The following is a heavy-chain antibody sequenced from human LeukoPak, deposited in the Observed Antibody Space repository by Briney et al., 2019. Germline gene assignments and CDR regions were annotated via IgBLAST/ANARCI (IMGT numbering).Heavy chain of an antibody. CDR1: GGSISSYY. CDR3: ARDEYNWFDP. J-gene: IGHJ5*02. CDR2: IYYSGST. V-gene: IGHV4-59*01. Sequence: SETLSLTCTVSGGSISSYYWSWIRQPPGKGLEWIGYIYYSGSTHYNPSLKSRVTISVDTSKNQFSLELSSVTAADTAVYYCARDEYNWFDPWGQGTLVTVSS.